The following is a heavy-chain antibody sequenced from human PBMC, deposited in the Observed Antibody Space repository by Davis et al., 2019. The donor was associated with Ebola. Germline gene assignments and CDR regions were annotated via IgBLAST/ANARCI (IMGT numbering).Heavy chain of an antibody. D-gene: IGHD6-13*01. CDR1: GGPISTYY. V-gene: IGHV4-59*01. Sequence: PSETLSLTCTVSGGPISTYYWSWIRQPPGKGLEWIGYIYYTGTTNYNPSLKSRVTISVDTSKNQFFLKLSSVTAADTAVYYCARGGSWYYYFDYWGQGTLGTVSS. J-gene: IGHJ4*02. CDR3: ARGGSWYYYFDY. CDR2: IYYTGTT.